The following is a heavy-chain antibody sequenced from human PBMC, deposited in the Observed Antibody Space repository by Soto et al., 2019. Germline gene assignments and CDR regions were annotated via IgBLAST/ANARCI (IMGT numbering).Heavy chain of an antibody. CDR2: IYHSGST. CDR1: GGSISSGGYS. J-gene: IGHJ5*02. D-gene: IGHD3-9*01. CDR3: ARVADILTGPEVGWFDP. V-gene: IGHV4-30-2*01. Sequence: QLQLQESGSGLVKPSQTLSLTCAVSGGSISSGGYSWSWIRQPPGKGLEWIGYIYHSGSTYYNPSLKSRVTISVDRSKNQFSLKLSSVTAADTAVYYCARVADILTGPEVGWFDPWGQGTLVTVSS.